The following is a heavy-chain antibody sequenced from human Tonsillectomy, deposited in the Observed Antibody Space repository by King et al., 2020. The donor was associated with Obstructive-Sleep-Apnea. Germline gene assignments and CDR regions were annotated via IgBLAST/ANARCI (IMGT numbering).Heavy chain of an antibody. CDR2: IYYSGST. Sequence: VQLQESGPGLLKPSETLSLTCTVSGGSISSYYWSWIRQPPGKGLEWIGYIYYSGSTNYNPSLKSRVTISVDTSKNQFSLKLSSVTAADTAVYYCARQGRYYDILTGNWYFDLWGRGTLVTVSS. J-gene: IGHJ2*01. CDR1: GGSISSYY. CDR3: ARQGRYYDILTGNWYFDL. D-gene: IGHD3-9*01. V-gene: IGHV4-59*08.